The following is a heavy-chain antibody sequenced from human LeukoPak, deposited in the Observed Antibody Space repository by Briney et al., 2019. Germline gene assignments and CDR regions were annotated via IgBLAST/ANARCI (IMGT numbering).Heavy chain of an antibody. D-gene: IGHD3-9*01. CDR3: ARDLDWGAFDA. CDR2: ISSSGSIL. V-gene: IGHV3-23*01. J-gene: IGHJ5*02. Sequence: GGSLRLSCAASGFTFPRHGINWVRQAPGKGLEWVSGISSSGSILYYADSVKGRFTISRDNSKNTVSLQMNSLRAEDTALYYCARDLDWGAFDAWGQGTLVTVSS. CDR1: GFTFPRHG.